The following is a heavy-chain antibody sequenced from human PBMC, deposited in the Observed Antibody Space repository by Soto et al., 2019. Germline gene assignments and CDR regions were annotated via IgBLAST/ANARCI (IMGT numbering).Heavy chain of an antibody. CDR2: INHSGST. CDR1: GGSFSGYY. V-gene: IGHV4-34*01. J-gene: IGHJ6*02. D-gene: IGHD2-15*01. Sequence: PSETLSLTCAVYGGSFSGYYWSWIRQPPGKGLEWSGEINHSGSTNYNPSLKSRVTISVDTSKNQFSLKLSSVTAADTAVYYCARGKGQCSGGSCYGYYYYGMDVWGQGTTVTVSS. CDR3: ARGKGQCSGGSCYGYYYYGMDV.